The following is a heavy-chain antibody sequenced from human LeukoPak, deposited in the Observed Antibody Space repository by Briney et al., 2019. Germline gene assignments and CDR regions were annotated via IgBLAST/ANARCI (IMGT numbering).Heavy chain of an antibody. V-gene: IGHV4-4*02. CDR2: IYHSGST. J-gene: IGHJ5*02. D-gene: IGHD6-13*01. CDR3: ARDLSGVMGAAAPFDP. Sequence: KPSETLSLTCAVSGGSISSSNWWSWVRQPPGKGLEWIGEIYHSGSTNYNPSLKSRVTISVDKSKNQFSLKLSSVTAADTAVYYCARDLSGVMGAAAPFDPWGQGTLVTVSS. CDR1: GGSISSSNW.